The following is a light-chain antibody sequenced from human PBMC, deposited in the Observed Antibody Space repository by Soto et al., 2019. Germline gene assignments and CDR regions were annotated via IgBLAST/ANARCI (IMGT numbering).Light chain of an antibody. CDR2: NDD. CDR3: ATWDDSLNAFV. J-gene: IGLJ1*01. CDR1: TSSIGSNA. Sequence: ALTQSPSASGTPGQRITIYCSGSTSSIGSNAVNWYQQFPGTAPTFLIYNDDQRPSGVPDRFSGSKSGTSASLAISGLHSEDDADYYCATWDDSLNAFVFGTGTKVTVL. V-gene: IGLV1-44*01.